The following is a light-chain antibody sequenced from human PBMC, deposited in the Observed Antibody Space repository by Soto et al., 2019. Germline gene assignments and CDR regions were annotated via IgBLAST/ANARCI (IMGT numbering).Light chain of an antibody. CDR1: QSVGKNY. J-gene: IGKJ4*01. CDR2: DAS. Sequence: EIVLTQSPATLSLSPGERATLSCRASQSVGKNYLGWYHQKPGQAPRLLVYDASTRATGVPDRFSGSGSGTDFTLTISRLEPEDFAVYYCQQYAYSPLTFGGGTKVEIK. CDR3: QQYAYSPLT. V-gene: IGKV3-20*01.